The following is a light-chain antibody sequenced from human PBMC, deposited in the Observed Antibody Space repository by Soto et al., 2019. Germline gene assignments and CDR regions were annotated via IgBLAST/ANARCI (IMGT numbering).Light chain of an antibody. CDR2: DTS. Sequence: ETVMTQSPATLSVSPGERATLSCRASHSVGFTLAWYQQKPGQALRILMYDTSTRAAGVPARFSGSGSGTEFTLTISSLQSEDFAVYYCQQYDKWPRTFGQGTKVDIK. J-gene: IGKJ1*01. CDR1: HSVGFT. CDR3: QQYDKWPRT. V-gene: IGKV3-15*01.